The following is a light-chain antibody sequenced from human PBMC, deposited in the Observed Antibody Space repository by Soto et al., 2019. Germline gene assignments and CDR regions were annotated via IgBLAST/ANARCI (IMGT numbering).Light chain of an antibody. J-gene: IGKJ1*01. CDR1: QSVSNY. CDR3: QERSNWPTWT. V-gene: IGKV3-11*01. CDR2: DAS. Sequence: EIVLTQSPGTLSLSPGERATLSCRASQSVSNYLAWYQQKPGQAPRLLIFDASNRATGIPARFSGSGSGTDFTLTISNLEPEDFAVYYCQERSNWPTWTFGQGTKVEIK.